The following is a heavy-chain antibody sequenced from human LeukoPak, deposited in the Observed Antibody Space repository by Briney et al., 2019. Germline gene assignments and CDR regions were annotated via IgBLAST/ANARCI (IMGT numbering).Heavy chain of an antibody. CDR1: GDSISSGDYY. J-gene: IGHJ5*02. CDR2: ISSSGST. D-gene: IGHD3-22*01. CDR3: AVEHNINDYYYYDSSGRNWFDP. Sequence: PSETLSLTCTVSGDSISSGDYYWSWIRQPAGKGLEWIGRISSSGSTNYNPSLKSRVTISVDTSKNQFSLKLSSVTAADTAVYYCAVEHNINDYYYYDSSGRNWFDPWGQGTLVTVSS. V-gene: IGHV4-61*02.